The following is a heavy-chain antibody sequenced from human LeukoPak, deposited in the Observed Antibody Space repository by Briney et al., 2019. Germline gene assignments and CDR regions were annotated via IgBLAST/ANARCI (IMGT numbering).Heavy chain of an antibody. Sequence: PGGSLTLSCAASGFTFSSYGMSWVRQAPGKGLELVSAIRGSCGRTYYADYVKARFTIFRDNSKNTLYLQMNSLRAENTAVYYCAKYLGYGYYDILTGPFGPVFDYWGQGTLVTVSS. J-gene: IGHJ4*02. D-gene: IGHD3-9*01. CDR1: GFTFSSYG. CDR2: IRGSCGRT. V-gene: IGHV3-23*01. CDR3: AKYLGYGYYDILTGPFGPVFDY.